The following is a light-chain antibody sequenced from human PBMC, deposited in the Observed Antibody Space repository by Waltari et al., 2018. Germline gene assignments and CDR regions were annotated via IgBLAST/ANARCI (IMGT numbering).Light chain of an antibody. CDR2: RAS. Sequence: DIQMTQSPSSLSASVVDRVTITCRASQGISNWLACYQQKPGIAPKLLFYRASNLETGVPSRFSGSESATDFTLTISSLKPEDIATYYCQQHDNSPYSFGQGTKVEIK. V-gene: IGKV1-33*01. J-gene: IGKJ2*03. CDR3: QQHDNSPYS. CDR1: QGISNW.